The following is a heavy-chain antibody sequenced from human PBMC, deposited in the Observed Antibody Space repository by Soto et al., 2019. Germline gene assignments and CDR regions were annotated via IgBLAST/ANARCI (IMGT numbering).Heavy chain of an antibody. Sequence: SETLSLTCTVSGGSISSGGYYWSWIRQHPGKGLEWIGYIYYSGSTYYNPSLKSRVTMSLDTSKNHFSLNLSSVTAADTAVYYCAREAGPDRWFDPWGQGTLVTVSS. V-gene: IGHV4-31*03. J-gene: IGHJ5*02. D-gene: IGHD6-19*01. CDR3: AREAGPDRWFDP. CDR2: IYYSGST. CDR1: GGSISSGGYY.